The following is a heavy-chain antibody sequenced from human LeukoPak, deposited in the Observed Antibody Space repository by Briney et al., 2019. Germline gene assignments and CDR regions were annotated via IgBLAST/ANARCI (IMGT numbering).Heavy chain of an antibody. Sequence: SETLSLTCSVSGSSISSDYYWGWVRQPPGKGLEWIGSIKHRGRSYYNPSLKSRVTISVDTSKNQFSLQLSSVTAADMAVYYCARVVGATSIDYWGQGILVTVSS. V-gene: IGHV4-38-2*02. D-gene: IGHD2-15*01. CDR3: ARVVGATSIDY. CDR2: IKHRGRS. CDR1: GSSISSDYY. J-gene: IGHJ4*02.